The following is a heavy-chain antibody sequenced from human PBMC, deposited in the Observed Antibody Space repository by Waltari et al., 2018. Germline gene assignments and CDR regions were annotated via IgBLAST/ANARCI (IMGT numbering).Heavy chain of an antibody. V-gene: IGHV4-34*01. Sequence: QVQLQQWGAGLLKPSETLSLTCAVYGGSFSGYYWSWIRQPPGKGLEWIGEINHSGSPNSTPSLKGRVTISVDTSKNQFSLKLSSVTAADTAVYYCARARDSSSESDYWGQGTLVTVSS. CDR2: INHSGSP. J-gene: IGHJ4*02. D-gene: IGHD6-6*01. CDR3: ARARDSSSESDY. CDR1: GGSFSGYY.